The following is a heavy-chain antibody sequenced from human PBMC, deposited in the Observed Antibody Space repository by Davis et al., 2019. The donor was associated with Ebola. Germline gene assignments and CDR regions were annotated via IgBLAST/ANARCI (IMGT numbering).Heavy chain of an antibody. CDR1: GGSTTSSIYY. V-gene: IGHV4-39*01. J-gene: IGHJ4*02. CDR2: IYYSVST. D-gene: IGHD3-3*01. Sequence: SETLSLTCTVSGGSTTSSIYYLGWIRQPPGKGLEWIGSIYYSVSTYYNPSLKSRVTISVDTSKSQFSLKLSSVTAADTAVYYCARHLFSGVAVHHFDYWGQGTLVTVSS. CDR3: ARHLFSGVAVHHFDY.